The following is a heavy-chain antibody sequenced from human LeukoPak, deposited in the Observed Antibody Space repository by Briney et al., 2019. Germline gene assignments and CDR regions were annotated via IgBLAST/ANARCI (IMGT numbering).Heavy chain of an antibody. CDR1: GYTFTGYY. CDR3: AGRKSYIFDY. V-gene: IGHV1-24*01. CDR2: FDPEDGET. J-gene: IGHJ4*02. D-gene: IGHD1-26*01. Sequence: ASVKVSCKASGYTFTGYYMHWVRQAPGQGLEWMGGFDPEDGETIYAQKFQGRVTMTEDTSTDTAYMELSSLRSEDTAVYYCAGRKSYIFDYWGQGTLVTVSS.